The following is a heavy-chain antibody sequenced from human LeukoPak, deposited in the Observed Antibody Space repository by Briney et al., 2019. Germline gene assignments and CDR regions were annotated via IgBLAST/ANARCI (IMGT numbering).Heavy chain of an antibody. CDR2: ISTYNGNT. D-gene: IGHD6-19*01. CDR3: ARASGGSSGWYRGDY. CDR1: GYTFTSYG. V-gene: IGHV1-18*01. J-gene: IGHJ4*02. Sequence: ASVKVTCKAAGYTFTSYGFSWMRQAPGQGQERVGWISTYNGNTNSAQKLQGRVTMTTDTSTSTAYMELRSRRSDDSAVYYCARASGGSSGWYRGDYWGQGTLVTVSS.